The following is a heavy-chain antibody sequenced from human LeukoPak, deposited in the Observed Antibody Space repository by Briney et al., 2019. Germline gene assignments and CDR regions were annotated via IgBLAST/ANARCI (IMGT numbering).Heavy chain of an antibody. D-gene: IGHD1-26*01. Sequence: PSETLSLTCSVSGYSISSGYYWGWIRQPPGKGLEWIGSIYNSGSTYYNPSLKSRLTISPDTSKNQFSLKLTSVTAADTAVYYCTREVRSAWASFDPWGQGTLVTVSS. J-gene: IGHJ5*02. CDR2: IYNSGST. CDR3: TREVRSAWASFDP. V-gene: IGHV4-38-2*02. CDR1: GYSISSGYY.